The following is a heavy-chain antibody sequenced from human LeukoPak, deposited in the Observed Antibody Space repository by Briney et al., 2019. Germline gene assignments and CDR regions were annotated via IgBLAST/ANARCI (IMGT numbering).Heavy chain of an antibody. V-gene: IGHV1-69*06. CDR3: AKSNRDGHNRIWFDP. CDR2: IIPIFGTA. Sequence: SVKVSCKASGGTFRSSAISWVRQAPGQGLEWMGGIIPIFGTANYAQKFQGRVTITADKSTSTAYMELSSLRSEDTAVYYCAKSNRDGHNRIWFDPWGQGTLVTVSS. D-gene: IGHD5-24*01. CDR1: GGTFRSSA. J-gene: IGHJ5*02.